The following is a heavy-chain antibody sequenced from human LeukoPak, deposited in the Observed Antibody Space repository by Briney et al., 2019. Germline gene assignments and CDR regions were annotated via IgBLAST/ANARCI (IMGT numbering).Heavy chain of an antibody. J-gene: IGHJ4*02. D-gene: IGHD1-26*01. CDR1: GFTFSDYS. Sequence: GGSLRLSCAASGFTFSDYSMNWVRQAPGKGLEWVSSISSCSSYMKYAESVRGRFTISRDNAKNSLYLHMSSLRAEDTAVYYCARLAGAGSSGFDYWGQGTLVTVSS. CDR3: ARLAGAGSSGFDY. CDR2: ISSCSSYM. V-gene: IGHV3-21*01.